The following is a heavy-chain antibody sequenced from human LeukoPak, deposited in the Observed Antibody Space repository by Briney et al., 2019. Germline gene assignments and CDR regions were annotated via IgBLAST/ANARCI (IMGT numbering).Heavy chain of an antibody. Sequence: PGGSLRLSCAASGFTFSSYSMNWVRQAPGKGLEWVSSISSSSSYIYYADSVKGRFTISRDNAKNSLYLQMNSLRAEDTAVYYCARSPFSVHGSGSYEDYYGMDVWGQGTTVTVSS. V-gene: IGHV3-21*01. D-gene: IGHD3-10*01. CDR3: ARSPFSVHGSGSYEDYYGMDV. CDR2: ISSSSSYI. CDR1: GFTFSSYS. J-gene: IGHJ6*02.